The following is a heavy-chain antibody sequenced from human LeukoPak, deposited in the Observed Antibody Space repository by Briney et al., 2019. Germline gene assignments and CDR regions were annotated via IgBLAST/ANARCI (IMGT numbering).Heavy chain of an antibody. V-gene: IGHV4-34*01. CDR2: INHSGST. J-gene: IGHJ4*02. Sequence: SETLSLTCAVYGGSFSGYYWSWIRQPPGKGLEWIGEINHSGSTNYNPSLKSRVTISVDTSKNQFSLKLNSVTAADTAVYYCARGGYYFGSWGQATLLTVSS. CDR1: GGSFSGYY. D-gene: IGHD3-10*01. CDR3: ARGGYYFGS.